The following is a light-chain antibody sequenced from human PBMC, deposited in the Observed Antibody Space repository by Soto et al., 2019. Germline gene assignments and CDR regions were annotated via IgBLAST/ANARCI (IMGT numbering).Light chain of an antibody. V-gene: IGKV3-20*01. J-gene: IGKJ3*01. CDR1: QTVSASY. Sequence: EIVLTQSPGTLSLSPGERAAVSCRASQTVSASYVAWYQQKPGQAPRLLIYGASSRATGIPDRFSGSGSATDFTLTISRLEPEDFAVYFCQQYGSLPFTFGPGTKVDIK. CDR2: GAS. CDR3: QQYGSLPFT.